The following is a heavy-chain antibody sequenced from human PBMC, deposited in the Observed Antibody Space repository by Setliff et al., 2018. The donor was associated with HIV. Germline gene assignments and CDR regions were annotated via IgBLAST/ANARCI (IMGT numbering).Heavy chain of an antibody. J-gene: IGHJ3*02. Sequence: TGESLKISCQGSGYRFTNYWIGWVRQMPGKGLEWMGIIYPGDSNTRYSPSFQGQVSMSVDKSISIAYLQWSSLKASDTAMYYCARPNGSSPAFDIWGQGTMVTVSS. D-gene: IGHD6-13*01. CDR2: IYPGDSNT. CDR3: ARPNGSSPAFDI. CDR1: GYRFTNYW. V-gene: IGHV5-51*01.